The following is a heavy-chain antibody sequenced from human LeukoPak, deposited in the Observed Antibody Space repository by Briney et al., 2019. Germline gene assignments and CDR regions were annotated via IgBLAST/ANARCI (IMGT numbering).Heavy chain of an antibody. CDR2: ISGSGGST. D-gene: IGHD3-10*01. CDR3: ANDQMRWFGELLYAFDI. Sequence: PGGSLRLSCAASGFTFSSYAMSWVRQAPGKGLEWVSAISGSGGSTYYADSVKGRVTISRDNSKNTLYLQMNSLRAEDTAVYYCANDQMRWFGELLYAFDIWGQGTMVTVSS. CDR1: GFTFSSYA. J-gene: IGHJ3*02. V-gene: IGHV3-23*01.